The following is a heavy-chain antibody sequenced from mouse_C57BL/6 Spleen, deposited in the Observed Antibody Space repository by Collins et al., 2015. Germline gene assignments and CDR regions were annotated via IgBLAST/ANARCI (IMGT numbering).Heavy chain of an antibody. CDR3: ARCDGYYPFAY. Sequence: QVQLQQSGPELVKPGASVKMSCKVSGYTFTDYVISWVKQRTGQGLEWIGEIYPGSGSTYYNEKFKGKATLTADKSSNTAYMQLSSLTSEDSAVYFCARCDGYYPFAYWGQGTLVTVSA. V-gene: IGHV1-81*01. CDR1: GYTFTDYV. D-gene: IGHD2-3*01. J-gene: IGHJ3*01. CDR2: IYPGSGST.